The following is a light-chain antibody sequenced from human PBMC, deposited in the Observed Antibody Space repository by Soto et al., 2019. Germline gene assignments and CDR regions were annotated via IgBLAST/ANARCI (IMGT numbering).Light chain of an antibody. CDR2: DVS. Sequence: QSALTQPASVSGSPGQSITISCTGTSSDVGAYDYVSWYQQHPGRAPKLMIYDVSYRPSGVSNRFSGSKSGNTASLTISGLQAEDEADYYCSTYTTTSPVVFGGGTKLTVL. V-gene: IGLV2-14*01. CDR1: SSDVGAYDY. J-gene: IGLJ2*01. CDR3: STYTTTSPVV.